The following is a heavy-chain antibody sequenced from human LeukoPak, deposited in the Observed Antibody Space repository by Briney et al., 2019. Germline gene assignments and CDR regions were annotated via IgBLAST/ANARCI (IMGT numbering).Heavy chain of an antibody. J-gene: IGHJ4*02. CDR3: ARIAGGWYRAHLDY. CDR1: GYTVTSYG. V-gene: IGHV1-18*01. CDR2: ISAYNGNT. Sequence: ASVKVSCKASGYTVTSYGISWVRQAPGQGLEWMGWISAYNGNTNYAQKFQGRVTMTTDASTSTASTTTAYMELRSLRSEDTAVYYCARIAGGWYRAHLDYWGQGTLVTVSS. D-gene: IGHD6-19*01.